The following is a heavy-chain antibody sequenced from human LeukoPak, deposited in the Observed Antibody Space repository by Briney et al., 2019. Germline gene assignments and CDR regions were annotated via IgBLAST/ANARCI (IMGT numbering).Heavy chain of an antibody. CDR1: GYTFTSYA. Sequence: ASVKVSCKASGYTFTSYAMHWVRQAPGQRLEWMGWINAGNGSTKYSQKFQGRVTITRDTSASTAYMELSSLRSEDTAVYYCASGGDIVATEMNYWGQGTLVTVSS. CDR3: ASGGDIVATEMNY. V-gene: IGHV1-3*01. D-gene: IGHD5-12*01. J-gene: IGHJ4*02. CDR2: INAGNGST.